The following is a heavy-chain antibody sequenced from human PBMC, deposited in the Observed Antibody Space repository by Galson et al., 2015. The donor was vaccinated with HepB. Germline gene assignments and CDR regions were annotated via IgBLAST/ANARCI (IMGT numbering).Heavy chain of an antibody. CDR2: IWYDGSNK. V-gene: IGHV3-33*01. D-gene: IGHD3-10*01. CDR1: GFTFSSYG. J-gene: IGHJ6*02. Sequence: SLRLSCAASGFTFSSYGMHWVRQAPGKGLEWVAVIWYDGSNKYYADSVKGRFTISRDNSKNTLYLQMNSLRAEDTAVYYYARRSGSAYYYYGMDVWGQGTTVTVSS. CDR3: ARRSGSAYYYYGMDV.